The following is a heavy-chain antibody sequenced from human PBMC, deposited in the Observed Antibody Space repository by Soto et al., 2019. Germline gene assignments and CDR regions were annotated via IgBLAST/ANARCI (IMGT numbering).Heavy chain of an antibody. CDR2: ISHDGINK. D-gene: IGHD5-12*01. V-gene: IGHV3-30*18. J-gene: IGHJ4*02. CDR3: AKDRGYEILDS. Sequence: GESLKISCAASGFTFTNYGLHWVRQAPGKGLEWVAVISHDGINKYYEDSVKGRFTISRDTSKNTLYLQMNSLRPEDTAVYFCAKDRGYEILDSWGQGTQVTVSS. CDR1: GFTFTNYG.